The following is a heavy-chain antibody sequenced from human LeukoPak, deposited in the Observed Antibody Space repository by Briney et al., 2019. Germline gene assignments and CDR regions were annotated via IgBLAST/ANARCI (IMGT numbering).Heavy chain of an antibody. CDR1: GYTLTELS. CDR3: ATISGYSYGLAGWFDP. CDR2: FDPEDGET. D-gene: IGHD5-18*01. Sequence: VASVKVSCKVSGYTLTELSMHWVRQAPGKGLEWMGGFDPEDGETIYAQKFQGRVTMTEDTSTDTAYMELSSLRSEDTAVYYCATISGYSYGLAGWFDPWGQGILVTVSS. V-gene: IGHV1-24*01. J-gene: IGHJ5*02.